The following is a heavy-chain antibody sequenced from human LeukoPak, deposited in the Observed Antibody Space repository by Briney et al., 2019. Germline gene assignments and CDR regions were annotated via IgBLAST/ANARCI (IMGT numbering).Heavy chain of an antibody. V-gene: IGHV1-69*04. CDR1: GGTFTNYA. J-gene: IGHJ4*02. Sequence: GASVKVSCKAPGGTFTNYAINWVRQAPGQGLEWMGRIIPILDVTNYAQKFQGRVTITADQSTSTAYMELSSLRSEDTAVYYCARGGGVDILTGFQYWGQGTLVTVSS. CDR3: ARGGGVDILTGFQY. CDR2: IIPILDVT. D-gene: IGHD3-9*01.